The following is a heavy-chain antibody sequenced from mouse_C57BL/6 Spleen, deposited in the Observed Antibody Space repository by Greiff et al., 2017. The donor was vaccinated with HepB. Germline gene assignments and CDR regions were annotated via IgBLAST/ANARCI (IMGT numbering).Heavy chain of an antibody. CDR2: IDTSDSET. CDR1: GYTFTSYW. Sequence: QVQLKQPGAELVRPGSSVKLSCKASGYTFTSYWMHWVKQRPIQGLEWIGNIDTSDSETHYNQKFKDKATLTVDKSSITAYIQLSSLTSEDSAVYYCAREDYDVAWFAYWGQGTLVTVSA. J-gene: IGHJ3*01. CDR3: AREDYDVAWFAY. D-gene: IGHD2-4*01. V-gene: IGHV1-52*01.